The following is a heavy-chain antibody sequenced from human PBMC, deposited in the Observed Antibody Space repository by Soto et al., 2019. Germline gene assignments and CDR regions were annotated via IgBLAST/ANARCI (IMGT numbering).Heavy chain of an antibody. Sequence: EVQLLESGGGLVQPGGSLRLSCAASGFTFSSYAMSWVRQAPGKGLEWVSAISGSGGSTYYADSVKGRFTISRDNSNNTLYLQMNSLRAEDTAVYYCAKTQLYDFWSGYYDGLVWDWGQGTLVTVSS. J-gene: IGHJ4*02. CDR3: AKTQLYDFWSGYYDGLVWD. CDR1: GFTFSSYA. CDR2: ISGSGGST. D-gene: IGHD3-3*01. V-gene: IGHV3-23*01.